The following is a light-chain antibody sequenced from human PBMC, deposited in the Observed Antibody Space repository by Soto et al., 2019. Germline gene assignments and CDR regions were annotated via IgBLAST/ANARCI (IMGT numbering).Light chain of an antibody. CDR2: DVT. CDR3: NSYTSSSTYV. J-gene: IGLJ1*01. Sequence: QSALTQPASVSGSPGQSITISCTGTSSDVGGFNYVSWYQQHPGKASKLMIYDVTNRPSGVSYRFSGSKSGNTASLTISGLQAEDEADYYCNSYTSSSTYVFRTGTQLTVL. V-gene: IGLV2-14*03. CDR1: SSDVGGFNY.